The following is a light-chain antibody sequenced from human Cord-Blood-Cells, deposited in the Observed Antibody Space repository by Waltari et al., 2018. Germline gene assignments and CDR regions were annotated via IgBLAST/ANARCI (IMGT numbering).Light chain of an antibody. CDR2: AAS. CDR3: QQSYSTPVT. Sequence: DIQMTQSPSSLSASVGDRVTITCRASQSISSYLNWYQQKPGKAPKHLIYAASSLQSGVPSRFSGSGAGTDFTLTISSLQPEDFATYYCQQSYSTPVTFGQVTKVEIK. V-gene: IGKV1-39*01. J-gene: IGKJ1*01. CDR1: QSISSY.